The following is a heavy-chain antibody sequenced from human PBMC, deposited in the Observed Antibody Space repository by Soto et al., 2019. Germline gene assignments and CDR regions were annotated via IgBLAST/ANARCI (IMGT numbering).Heavy chain of an antibody. CDR1: GFTFSSSG. V-gene: IGHV3-30*18. D-gene: IGHD1-20*01. CDR3: AKEFHSWNYFDY. CDR2: ISYDGSNK. Sequence: LRLSCAASGFTFSSSGMHWVRQAPGKGLEWVAVISYDGSNKFYADSVKGRFTISRDNFRNTLYLQMNSLRAEDTAVYYCAKEFHSWNYFDYWGQGTLVTAPQ. J-gene: IGHJ4*02.